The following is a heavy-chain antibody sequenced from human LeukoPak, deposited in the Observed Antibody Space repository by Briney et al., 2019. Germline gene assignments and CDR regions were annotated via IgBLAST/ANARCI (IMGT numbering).Heavy chain of an antibody. J-gene: IGHJ4*02. D-gene: IGHD1-26*01. CDR1: GFTVSSNY. Sequence: GGSLRLSCAASGFTVSSNYMSWVRQAPGKGLEWVSVIYSGGSTYYADSVKGRFTISRDNSKNTLYLQMNSLRAEDTAVYYCARASYSGSYWTGWNDYWGQGTLVTVSS. CDR3: ARASYSGSYWTGWNDY. V-gene: IGHV3-53*01. CDR2: IYSGGST.